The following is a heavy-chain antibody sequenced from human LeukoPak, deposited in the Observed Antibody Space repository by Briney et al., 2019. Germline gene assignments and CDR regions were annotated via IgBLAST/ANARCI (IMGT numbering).Heavy chain of an antibody. CDR2: IYSGGST. D-gene: IGHD1-26*01. CDR1: GFTVSNNY. CDR3: ARDSGSYQNYFDY. V-gene: IGHV3-66*01. Sequence: GGSLRISCAASGFTVSNNYMSWVRQAPGKGLEWVSVIYSGGSTYYADSVKGRFTISGDNSKNTLYLQMNSLRAEDTAVYYCARDSGSYQNYFDYWGQGTLVTVSS. J-gene: IGHJ4*02.